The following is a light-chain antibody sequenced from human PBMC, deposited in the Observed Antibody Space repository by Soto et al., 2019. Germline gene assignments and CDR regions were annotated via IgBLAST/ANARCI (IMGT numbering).Light chain of an antibody. CDR2: GAX. CDR1: QSFSSSY. V-gene: IGKV3-20*01. Sequence: GLSKSAGALSLSPSERATLSCRASQSFSSSYLAWYRQKPGQAPRLLXXGAXSRATGIADRFIGSGSGKDFALTIISLKPEDFDRYYCHHFGSLLMSPFCHGTRREI. CDR3: HHFGSLLMSP. J-gene: IGKJ5*01.